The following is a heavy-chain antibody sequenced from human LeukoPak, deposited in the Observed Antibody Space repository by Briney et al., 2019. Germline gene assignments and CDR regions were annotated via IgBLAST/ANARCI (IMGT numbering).Heavy chain of an antibody. V-gene: IGHV4-59*12. CDR2: VNLQGST. Sequence: PSETLSLTCTVSGDSISSYYWSWIRQPPGKGLEWIGEVNLQGSTNYNPSLKSGVAISVDKSENHISLKLTSVTAADTAVYYCAREGGPYRPLDYSGQGTLVTVAS. J-gene: IGHJ4*02. CDR3: AREGGPYRPLDY. CDR1: GDSISSYY.